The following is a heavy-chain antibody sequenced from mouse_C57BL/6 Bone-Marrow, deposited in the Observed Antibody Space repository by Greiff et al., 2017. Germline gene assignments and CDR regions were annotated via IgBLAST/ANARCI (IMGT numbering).Heavy chain of an antibody. Sequence: VQLQQSGPELVKPGASVKISCKASGYTFTDYYMNWVKQSHGKSLEWIGDINPNNGGTSYTQKFKGKDTLTVDKSSSTAYLELRSLTSADSAVYYCARSLIKDYAMDYWGQGTSVTVSS. D-gene: IGHD1-1*01. CDR3: ARSLIKDYAMDY. CDR2: INPNNGGT. CDR1: GYTFTDYY. J-gene: IGHJ4*01. V-gene: IGHV1-26*01.